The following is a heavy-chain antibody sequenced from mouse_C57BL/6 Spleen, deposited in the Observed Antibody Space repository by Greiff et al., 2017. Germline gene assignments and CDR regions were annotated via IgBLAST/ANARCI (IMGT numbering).Heavy chain of an antibody. CDR2: IYPRSGNT. D-gene: IGHD1-1*01. CDR3: ARVYYYGSSYTYFDY. CDR1: GYTFTSYG. Sequence: QVQLQQSGAELARPGASVKLSCKASGYTFTSYGISWVKQRTGQGLEWIGEIYPRSGNTYYNEKFKGKATLTADKSSSTAYMELRSLTSEDSAVYFGARVYYYGSSYTYFDYWGQGTTLTVSS. J-gene: IGHJ2*01. V-gene: IGHV1-81*01.